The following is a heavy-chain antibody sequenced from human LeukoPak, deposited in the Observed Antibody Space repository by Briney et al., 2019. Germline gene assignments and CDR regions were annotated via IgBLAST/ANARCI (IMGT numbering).Heavy chain of an antibody. CDR1: GYTFTSYY. V-gene: IGHV1-46*01. J-gene: IGHJ6*03. Sequence: ASVKVSCKASGYTFTSYYMHWVRQAPGQGLEWMGIINPSGGSTSYAQKFQGRVTMTRDMSTSTVYMVLSSLRSEDTAVYYCARANSYYDFWSGYDYYYYMDVWGKGTTVTVSS. CDR3: ARANSYYDFWSGYDYYYYMDV. D-gene: IGHD3-3*01. CDR2: INPSGGST.